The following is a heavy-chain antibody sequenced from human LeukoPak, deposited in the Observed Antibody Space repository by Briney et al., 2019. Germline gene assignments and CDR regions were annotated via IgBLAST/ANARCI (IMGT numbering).Heavy chain of an antibody. CDR1: GFTFSSYS. CDR2: ISS. Sequence: GGSLRLSCAASGFTFSSYSMNWVRQAPGKGLEWVSYISSKGRFTISRDNAKNSLYLQMNSLRAEDTAVYYCARDLSGTENYWGQGTLVTVSS. CDR3: ARDLSGTENY. D-gene: IGHD1-26*01. V-gene: IGHV3-21*05. J-gene: IGHJ4*02.